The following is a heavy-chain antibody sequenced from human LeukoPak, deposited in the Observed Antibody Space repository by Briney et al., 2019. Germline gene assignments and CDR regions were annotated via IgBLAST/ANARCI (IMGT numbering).Heavy chain of an antibody. V-gene: IGHV3-7*01. D-gene: IGHD6-13*01. CDR3: ARNTLSAAGDY. Sequence: PGGSLRLSCAASGFTFGSNWMTWVRQAPGRGLEWVANIKADGSEESYADSVKGRFTISRDNAKNLVFLQMNSQRTEDTAVYYCARNTLSAAGDYWGQGTLVSVSS. J-gene: IGHJ4*02. CDR2: IKADGSEE. CDR1: GFTFGSNW.